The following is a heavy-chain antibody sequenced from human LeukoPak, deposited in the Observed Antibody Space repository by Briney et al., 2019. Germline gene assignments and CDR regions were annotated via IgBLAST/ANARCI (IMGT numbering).Heavy chain of an antibody. Sequence: SETLSLTCIVSGGSISSYYWSWVRQPPGKGLEWVGYIYYSGSTSYNPSLKSQVTISVDTSKNQFALELSSVPAADAAVYYCAGGGATPDPDYWGQGTLVTVSS. J-gene: IGHJ4*02. D-gene: IGHD1-26*01. CDR2: IYYSGST. CDR1: GGSISSYY. V-gene: IGHV4-59*01. CDR3: AGGGATPDPDY.